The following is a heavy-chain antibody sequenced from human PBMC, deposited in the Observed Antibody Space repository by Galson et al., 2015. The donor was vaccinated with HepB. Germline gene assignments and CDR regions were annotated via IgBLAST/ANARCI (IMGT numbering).Heavy chain of an antibody. CDR2: IIPILGIA. D-gene: IGHD3-3*01. Sequence: SVKVSCKASGGTFSSYTISWVRQAPGQGLEWMGRIIPILGIANYAQKFQGRVTITADKSTSTAYMELSSLRSEDTAVYYCAREEGITDAFDIWGQGTMVTVSS. J-gene: IGHJ3*02. CDR3: AREEGITDAFDI. CDR1: GGTFSSYT. V-gene: IGHV1-69*04.